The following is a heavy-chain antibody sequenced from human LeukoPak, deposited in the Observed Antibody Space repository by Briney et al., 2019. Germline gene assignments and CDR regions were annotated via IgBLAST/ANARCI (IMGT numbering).Heavy chain of an antibody. V-gene: IGHV3-7*03. CDR2: IKEDGTQK. D-gene: IGHD6-13*01. J-gene: IGHJ4*02. Sequence: GGSLRLSCAASGFTFNKSWMSWVRQAPGKGPEWLANIKEDGTQKYYVDSVKGRFTISRDNSKNTLYLQMNSLRAEDTAVYYCAKEPYSNSWYGWWDYWGQGTLVTVSS. CDR1: GFTFNKSW. CDR3: AKEPYSNSWYGWWDY.